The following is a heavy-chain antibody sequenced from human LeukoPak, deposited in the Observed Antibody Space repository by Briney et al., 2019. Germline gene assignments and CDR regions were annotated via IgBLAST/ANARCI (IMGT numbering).Heavy chain of an antibody. J-gene: IGHJ4*02. D-gene: IGHD2-15*01. V-gene: IGHV3-48*01. Sequence: GGSLRLSCAASGFTFSSYSMDWVRQPPGKGLEWVSYISSSSSTIYYADSVKGRFTISRDNAKNSLYLQMNSLRAEDTAVYYCARDLGSPFDYWGQGTLVTVSS. CDR1: GFTFSSYS. CDR2: ISSSSSTI. CDR3: ARDLGSPFDY.